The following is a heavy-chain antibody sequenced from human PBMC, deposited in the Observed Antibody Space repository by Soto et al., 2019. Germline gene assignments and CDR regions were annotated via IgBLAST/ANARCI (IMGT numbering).Heavy chain of an antibody. V-gene: IGHV3-66*01. Sequence: GGSLRLSCAASGFTVTTNYMSWVRQPPGKGLEWVSVVYSGGSTYYADSVKGRFTVSRDNSKNTLYLQMNSLRAEDTAVYYCARDHQYGYSWSFDYWGQGLLVTVSS. CDR3: ARDHQYGYSWSFDY. CDR1: GFTVTTNY. D-gene: IGHD5-18*01. CDR2: VYSGGST. J-gene: IGHJ4*02.